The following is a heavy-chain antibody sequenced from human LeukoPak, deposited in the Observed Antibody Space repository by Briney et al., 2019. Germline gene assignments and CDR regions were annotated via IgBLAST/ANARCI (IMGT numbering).Heavy chain of an antibody. V-gene: IGHV3-74*01. CDR3: ARGVSEYYYDSSGYYTGSYDP. Sequence: GGSLRLSCAASGFTFSDYWMHWVRQAPGKGLVWVSRISSDGSSTSYADSVKCRFTVSRDNAKNTLYLQMNSLRAEDTAVYYCARGVSEYYYDSSGYYTGSYDPWGQGTLVTVSS. D-gene: IGHD3-22*01. CDR1: GFTFSDYW. J-gene: IGHJ5*02. CDR2: ISSDGSST.